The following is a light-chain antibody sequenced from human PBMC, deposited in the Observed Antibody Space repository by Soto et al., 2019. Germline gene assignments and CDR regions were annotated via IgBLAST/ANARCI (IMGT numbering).Light chain of an antibody. Sequence: DIQMTQSPSSLSASVGDRVTITCQASHDITNYLNWYQHKPGKAPKLLIYGASNLETGVPSRFSGSGSGIDFTFTISSLQPEDIASYYCQYCDYLPLFGPGTRVDFK. CDR3: QYCDYLPL. CDR2: GAS. V-gene: IGKV1-33*01. J-gene: IGKJ3*01. CDR1: HDITNY.